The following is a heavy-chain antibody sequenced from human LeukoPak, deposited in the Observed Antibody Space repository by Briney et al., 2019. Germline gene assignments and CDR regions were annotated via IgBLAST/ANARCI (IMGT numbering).Heavy chain of an antibody. CDR3: AREVGALATKWGNYYYYYMDV. Sequence: GGSLRLSCAASGFTFSSYSMNWVRQAPGKGLEWVSSISSSSGYIYYAASVKGRFTISRDNAKNSLYLQMNSLRAEDTAVYYCAREVGALATKWGNYYYYYMDVWGKGTTVTVSS. CDR2: ISSSSGYI. J-gene: IGHJ6*03. D-gene: IGHD7-27*01. CDR1: GFTFSSYS. V-gene: IGHV3-21*01.